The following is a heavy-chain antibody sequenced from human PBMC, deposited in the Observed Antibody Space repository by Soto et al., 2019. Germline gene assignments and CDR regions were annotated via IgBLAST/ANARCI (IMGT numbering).Heavy chain of an antibody. CDR1: GYTFTSYA. CDR2: INTGNGNT. Sequence: ASVKVSCKASGYTFTSYAMHWVRQAPGQRLEWMGWINTGNGNTKYSQKFQGRVTITRDTSASTAYMELSSLRSEDTAVYYCAREGAITIFGVVIKEGFDYWGQGTLVTVSS. J-gene: IGHJ4*02. CDR3: AREGAITIFGVVIKEGFDY. V-gene: IGHV1-3*04. D-gene: IGHD3-3*01.